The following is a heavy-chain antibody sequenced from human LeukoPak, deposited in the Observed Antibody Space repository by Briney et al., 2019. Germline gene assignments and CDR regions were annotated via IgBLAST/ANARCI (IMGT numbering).Heavy chain of an antibody. Sequence: ASVKVSCKASGYTFTGYYMHWVRQAPGQGLEWMGWINPNSGGTNYAQKFQGWVTMTRDTSISTAYMELSRLRSDDTAVYYCARGREIGYGDYVLPYYYYGMDVWGQGTTVTVSS. V-gene: IGHV1-2*04. CDR2: INPNSGGT. D-gene: IGHD4-17*01. CDR3: ARGREIGYGDYVLPYYYYGMDV. J-gene: IGHJ6*02. CDR1: GYTFTGYY.